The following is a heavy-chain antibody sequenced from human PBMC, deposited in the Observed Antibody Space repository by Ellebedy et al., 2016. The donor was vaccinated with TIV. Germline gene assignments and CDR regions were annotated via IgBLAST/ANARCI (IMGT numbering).Heavy chain of an antibody. Sequence: PGGSLRLSCAASGFTFSDYYMSWIRQAPGKGLEWVSYISATGSTIYYADSVKGRFTISRDNARNSLHLQMNSLRAEDTAVYYCASGYSYGARAFDIWGQGKVVTVSS. D-gene: IGHD5-18*01. V-gene: IGHV3-11*01. CDR3: ASGYSYGARAFDI. CDR2: ISATGSTI. J-gene: IGHJ3*02. CDR1: GFTFSDYY.